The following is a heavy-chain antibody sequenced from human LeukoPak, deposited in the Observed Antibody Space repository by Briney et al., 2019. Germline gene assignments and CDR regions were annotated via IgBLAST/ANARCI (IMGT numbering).Heavy chain of an antibody. CDR2: IIPIFGTA. V-gene: IGHV1-69*13. J-gene: IGHJ5*02. D-gene: IGHD6-19*01. Sequence: ASVKVSCKASGGTFSSYTISWVRQAPGQGLEWMGGIIPIFGTANYAQKFQGRVTITADESTSTAYMELSSLRSEDTAVYYCARVQEDSSGWYLWFDPWGQGTLVTVSS. CDR3: ARVQEDSSGWYLWFDP. CDR1: GGTFSSYT.